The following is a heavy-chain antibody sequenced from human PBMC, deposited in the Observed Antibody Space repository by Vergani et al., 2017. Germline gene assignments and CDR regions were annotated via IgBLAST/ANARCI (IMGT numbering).Heavy chain of an antibody. J-gene: IGHJ3*02. CDR3: VRDKGDFNAFDI. CDR2: ISAYNGKT. V-gene: IGHV1-18*01. Sequence: QVQLVQSGAEVKKPGSSVKVSCKASGGTFSSYTISWVRQAPGQGHEWMGWISAYNGKTDYAQKVQGRVTMTTDTSTSTAYMELRSLGSDDTAVYYCVRDKGDFNAFDIWGQGTMVTVSS. D-gene: IGHD3-16*01. CDR1: GGTFSSYT.